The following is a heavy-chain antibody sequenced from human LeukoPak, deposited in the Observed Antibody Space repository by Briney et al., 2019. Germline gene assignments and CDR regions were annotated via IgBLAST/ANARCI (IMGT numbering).Heavy chain of an antibody. V-gene: IGHV1-69*13. Sequence: ASVKVSCKASGGTFSSYAISWVRQAPGQGLEWMGGIIPIFGTANYAQKFQGRVTITADESTSTAYMELSSLRSEDTAVYYCARGGGPNCDFWSGYSHWGQGTLVTVSS. CDR2: IIPIFGTA. D-gene: IGHD3-3*01. J-gene: IGHJ4*02. CDR1: GGTFSSYA. CDR3: ARGGGPNCDFWSGYSH.